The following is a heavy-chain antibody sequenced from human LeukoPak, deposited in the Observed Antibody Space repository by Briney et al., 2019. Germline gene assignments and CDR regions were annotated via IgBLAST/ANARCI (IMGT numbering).Heavy chain of an antibody. V-gene: IGHV3-23*01. CDR1: GFTFSSNG. CDR2: ISGSGGSP. CDR3: AKDLSGSYVEYYFDY. Sequence: GGSLRLSCAASGFTFSSNGMSWVRQAPGRGLEWVSVISGSGGSPDYADSVKGRFTISRDNSKNTLYLQMNSLRAEDTAVYYCAKDLSGSYVEYYFDYWGQGTLVTVSS. J-gene: IGHJ4*02. D-gene: IGHD1-26*01.